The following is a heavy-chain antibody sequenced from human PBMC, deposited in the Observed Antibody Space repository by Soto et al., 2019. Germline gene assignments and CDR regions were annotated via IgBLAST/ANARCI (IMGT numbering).Heavy chain of an antibody. V-gene: IGHV4-30-4*01. J-gene: IGHJ3*02. CDR2: IYYSGST. D-gene: IGHD3-22*01. CDR1: GGSISSGDYY. Sequence: QVQLQESGPGLVKPSQTLSLTCTVSGGSISSGDYYWSWIRQPPGKGLEWIGYIYYSGSTYYNPSLKSRVTISVDTSKNQFSLKLSSVTAADTAVYYCARGPEGTMIVESDAFDIWGQGTMVTVSS. CDR3: ARGPEGTMIVESDAFDI.